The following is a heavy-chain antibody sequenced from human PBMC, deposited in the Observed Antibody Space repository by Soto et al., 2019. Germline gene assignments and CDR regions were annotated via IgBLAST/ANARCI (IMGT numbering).Heavy chain of an antibody. D-gene: IGHD3-10*01. J-gene: IGHJ6*02. CDR3: ARDLSGSGSTPYCGMDV. CDR2: ISSSSSYI. V-gene: IGHV3-21*01. Sequence: GGSLRLSCAASGFTFSSYSMNWVRQAPGKGLEWVSSISSSSSYIYYADSVKGRFTISRDNAKNSLYLQMNSLRAEDTAVYYCARDLSGSGSTPYCGMDVWGQGTTVTVSS. CDR1: GFTFSSYS.